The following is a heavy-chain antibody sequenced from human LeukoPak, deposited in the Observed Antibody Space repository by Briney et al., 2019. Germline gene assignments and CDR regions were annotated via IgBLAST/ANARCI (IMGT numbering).Heavy chain of an antibody. V-gene: IGHV4-31*03. CDR2: IYYSGST. Sequence: PSQTLSLTCTVSGGSISSGGYYWSWIRQHPGKGLEWIGYIYYSGSTYYNPSLKSRVTMSVDTSKNQFSLKLSSVTAADTAVYYCARDQSIGFLEWFPRLYYYMDVWGKGTTVTVSS. J-gene: IGHJ6*03. D-gene: IGHD3-3*02. CDR1: GGSISSGGYY. CDR3: ARDQSIGFLEWFPRLYYYMDV.